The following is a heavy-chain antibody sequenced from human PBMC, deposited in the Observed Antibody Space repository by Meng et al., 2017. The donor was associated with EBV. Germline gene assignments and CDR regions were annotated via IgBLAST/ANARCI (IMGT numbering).Heavy chain of an antibody. CDR3: WGDLNYGSY. V-gene: IGHV3-73*01. Sequence: GLLVESGGGLVQPGGSLKLSCGASGFIFRDSAMHWVRQASGKGLEWVGRVETKASKYATAYAASVKGRFSVSRDDSKNMVFLEMNSLKTEDTARYYCWGDLNYGSYWGQGTLVTVSS. CDR2: VETKASKYAT. J-gene: IGHJ4*02. D-gene: IGHD3-16*01. CDR1: GFIFRDSA.